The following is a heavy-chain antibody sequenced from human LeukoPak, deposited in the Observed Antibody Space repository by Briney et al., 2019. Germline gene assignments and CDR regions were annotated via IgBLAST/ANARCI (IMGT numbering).Heavy chain of an antibody. CDR1: GDTVSSNSGV. Sequence: SQTLSLTCAISGDTVSSNSGVWNWIRQSPSRGLEWLGRTYYRSKWYDDYAVSVRSRITINPDTSKNQFSLQLTSVTPEDTAVYYCARGWNRGNFWYWGQGTLVTLFS. V-gene: IGHV6-1*01. CDR3: ARGWNRGNFWY. J-gene: IGHJ4*02. CDR2: TYYRSKWYD. D-gene: IGHD2/OR15-2a*01.